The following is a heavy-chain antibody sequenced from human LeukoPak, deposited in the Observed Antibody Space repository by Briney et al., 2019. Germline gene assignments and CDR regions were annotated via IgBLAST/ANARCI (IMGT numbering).Heavy chain of an antibody. CDR1: GFTFSSYS. CDR3: ARDSGYSGSPDYYYYYMDV. CDR2: ISSSSSTI. V-gene: IGHV3-48*01. Sequence: GGSLRLSCAASGFTFSSYSMTWVRQAPGKGLEWVSYISSSSSTIYYADSVKGRFTISRDNAKNSLYLQMNSVRAEDTAVYYCARDSGYSGSPDYYYYYMDVWGKGTTVTVSS. D-gene: IGHD1-26*01. J-gene: IGHJ6*03.